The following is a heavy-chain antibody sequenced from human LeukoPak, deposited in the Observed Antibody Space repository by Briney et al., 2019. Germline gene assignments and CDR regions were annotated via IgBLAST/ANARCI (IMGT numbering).Heavy chain of an antibody. CDR2: IYYSGST. CDR1: GGSIRSSYYY. J-gene: IGHJ4*02. CDR3: ARGRASANFDY. D-gene: IGHD5-12*01. V-gene: IGHV4-39*07. Sequence: SETLSLTCTVSGGSIRSSYYYWGWIRQPPGKGLEWIGSIYYSGSTNYNPSLKSRVTISIDTSKNQFSLKLSSVTAADTAVYYCARGRASANFDYWGQGTLVTVSS.